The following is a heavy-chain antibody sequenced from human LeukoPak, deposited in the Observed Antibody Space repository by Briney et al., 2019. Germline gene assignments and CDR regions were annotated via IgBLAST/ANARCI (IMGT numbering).Heavy chain of an antibody. J-gene: IGHJ4*02. Sequence: GGSLRLSCSASGFTFSSYAMSWVRQAPGKGLEWVSGISGTGGSTYYADSVKGRFTISRDNSKNTLNLQMNSLRVEDTALYYCAKTYTSGWFFDYWGQGTLVTVSS. CDR2: ISGTGGST. CDR3: AKTYTSGWFFDY. CDR1: GFTFSSYA. D-gene: IGHD6-19*01. V-gene: IGHV3-23*01.